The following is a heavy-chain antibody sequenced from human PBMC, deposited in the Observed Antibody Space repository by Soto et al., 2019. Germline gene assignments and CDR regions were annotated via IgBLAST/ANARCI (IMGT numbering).Heavy chain of an antibody. V-gene: IGHV4-4*07. CDR1: GGSISSYY. J-gene: IGHJ5*02. CDR3: ARWVVAAQRADWFDP. CDR2: IYTSGST. D-gene: IGHD2-15*01. Sequence: SETLSLTCTVSGGSISSYYWSWIRQPAGKGLEWIGRIYTSGSTNYNPSLKSRVTMSVDTSKNQFSLKLSSVTAADTAVYYCARWVVAAQRADWFDPWGQGTLVPVSS.